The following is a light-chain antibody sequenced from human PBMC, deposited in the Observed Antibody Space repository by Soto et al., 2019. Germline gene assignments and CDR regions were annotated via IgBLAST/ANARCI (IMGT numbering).Light chain of an antibody. V-gene: IGLV2-8*01. CDR3: SSYVGTNSYV. CDR2: EVY. CDR1: SSDVGGYNY. J-gene: IGLJ1*01. Sequence: LTQPPSASGSPGQSVTISCTGTSSDVGGYNYVSWYQHHPGKAPKLIIYEVYKRPSGVPDRFSGSKSGNTAALTVSGLQAEDEADYYCSSYVGTNSYVFGTGTEVTVL.